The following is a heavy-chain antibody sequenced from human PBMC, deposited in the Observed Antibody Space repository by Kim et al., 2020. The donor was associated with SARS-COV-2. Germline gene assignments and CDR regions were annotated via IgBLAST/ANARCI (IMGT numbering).Heavy chain of an antibody. CDR2: IYYSGST. Sequence: SETLSLTCTVSGGSISSGDYYWSWIRQPPGKGLEWIGYIYYSGSTYYNPSLKSRVTISVDTSKNQFSLKLSSVTAADTAVYYCARDSFNYGDYVSQAGPGGKKAFDPWGQGTLVTVSS. CDR1: GGSISSGDYY. J-gene: IGHJ5*02. CDR3: ARDSFNYGDYVSQAGPGGKKAFDP. D-gene: IGHD4-17*01. V-gene: IGHV4-30-4*01.